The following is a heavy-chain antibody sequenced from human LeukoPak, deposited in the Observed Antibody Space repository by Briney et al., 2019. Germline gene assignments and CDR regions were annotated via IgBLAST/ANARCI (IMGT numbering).Heavy chain of an antibody. CDR1: GFTFSSYG. J-gene: IGHJ4*02. Sequence: GGSLRLSCAASGFTFSSYGMHWVRQAPGKGLEWVAVISYDGSNKYYADSVKGRFTISRDNSKNTLYLQMNSLRAEDTAVYYCAKAPDDYGDYADYWGQGTLVTVSS. CDR2: ISYDGSNK. CDR3: AKAPDDYGDYADY. V-gene: IGHV3-30*18. D-gene: IGHD4-17*01.